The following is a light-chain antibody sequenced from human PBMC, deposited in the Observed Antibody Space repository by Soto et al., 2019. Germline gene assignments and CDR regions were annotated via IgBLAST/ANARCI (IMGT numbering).Light chain of an antibody. Sequence: AIRMTQSPSSLSASTGDRVTITCRASQGISSYLAWYQQKPGKAPKLLIYAASTLQSEVPSRFSGSGSGTDFTLTISCLQSEEFATYYCQQYYSYLRTFGQGTKVYIK. J-gene: IGKJ1*01. CDR3: QQYYSYLRT. CDR2: AAS. V-gene: IGKV1-8*01. CDR1: QGISSY.